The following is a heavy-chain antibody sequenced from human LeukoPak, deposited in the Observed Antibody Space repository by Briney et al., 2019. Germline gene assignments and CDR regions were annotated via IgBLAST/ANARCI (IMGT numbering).Heavy chain of an antibody. V-gene: IGHV1-18*04. CDR2: ISAYNGNT. J-gene: IGHJ4*02. CDR3: ARAQPMRIKNHY. CDR1: GYTFTIYG. Sequence: ASVKVSCKASGYTFTIYGISWVRQAPGQGLEWMGWISAYNGNTNYAQKLQVRVTMPTDTSTSTAYMELRSPRSDDTAVYYCARAQPMRIKNHYWGQGTLVTVSS. D-gene: IGHD2/OR15-2a*01.